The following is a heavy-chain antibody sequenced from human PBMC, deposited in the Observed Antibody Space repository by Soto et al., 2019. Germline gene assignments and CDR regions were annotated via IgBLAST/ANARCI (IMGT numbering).Heavy chain of an antibody. CDR1: GFTFSSYA. CDR3: ARDSGLGSWYDLTGFFDY. J-gene: IGHJ4*02. CDR2: ISYDGSNK. D-gene: IGHD6-13*01. V-gene: IGHV3-30-3*01. Sequence: QVQLVESGGGVVQPGRSLRLSCAASGFTFSSYAMHWVRQAPGKGLEWVAVISYDGSNKYYADSVKGRFTISRDNSKNTLYLQMNSLRAEDTAVYYCARDSGLGSWYDLTGFFDYGGQGTLVTVSS.